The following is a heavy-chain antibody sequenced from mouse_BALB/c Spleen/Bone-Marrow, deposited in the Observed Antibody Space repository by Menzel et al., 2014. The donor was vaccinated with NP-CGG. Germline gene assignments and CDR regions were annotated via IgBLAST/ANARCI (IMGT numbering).Heavy chain of an antibody. CDR1: GYTFTSYW. CDR3: TIWFPFAY. V-gene: IGHV1S22*01. CDR2: IYPGSGST. Sequence: LQQSGSELVWPGASVKLSCKASGYTFTSYWMHWVKQRPGQGLEWIGNIYPGSGSTNYDEKFKSKATLTVDTSSSTAYMQLSSLTSEDSAVYYCTIWFPFAYWGQGTLVTVSA. D-gene: IGHD2-2*01. J-gene: IGHJ3*01.